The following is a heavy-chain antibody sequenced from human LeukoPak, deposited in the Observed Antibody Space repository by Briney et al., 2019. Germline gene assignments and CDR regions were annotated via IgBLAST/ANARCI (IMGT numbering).Heavy chain of an antibody. J-gene: IGHJ3*02. D-gene: IGHD3-10*01. Sequence: PSETLSLTCTVSGGSISSYYWSWIRQPPGKGLEWIGNIFYSGSTYYSPSLRSRVAISLDTSRNQFSLKLNSVTAADTAVYYCAKSNGYGLVDIWGQGTMVTVSS. CDR1: GGSISSYY. CDR2: IFYSGST. V-gene: IGHV4-59*12. CDR3: AKSNGYGLVDI.